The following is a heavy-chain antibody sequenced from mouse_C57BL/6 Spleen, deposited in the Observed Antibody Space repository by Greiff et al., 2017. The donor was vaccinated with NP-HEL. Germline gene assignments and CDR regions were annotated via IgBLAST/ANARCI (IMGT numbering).Heavy chain of an antibody. CDR3: ARVPNWVYDY. CDR1: GYTFTDYY. Sequence: VHVKQSGPELVKPGASVKISCKASGYTFTDYYMNWVKQSHGKSLEWIGDINPNNGGTSYNQKFKGKATLTVDKSSSTAYMELRSLTSEDSAVYYCARVPNWVYDYWGQGTTLTVSS. D-gene: IGHD4-1*01. J-gene: IGHJ2*01. V-gene: IGHV1-26*01. CDR2: INPNNGGT.